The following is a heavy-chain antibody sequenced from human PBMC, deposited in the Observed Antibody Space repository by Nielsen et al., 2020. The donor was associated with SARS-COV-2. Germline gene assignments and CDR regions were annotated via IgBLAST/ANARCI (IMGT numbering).Heavy chain of an antibody. CDR3: ARGSYGGNSDYFDY. J-gene: IGHJ4*02. V-gene: IGHV3-30-3*01. CDR1: GFTFSDHA. Sequence: GESLKISCAASGFTFSDHAFHWVRQAPGKGLEWVALISYDGSNIHYADSVKGRFTISRDSSKNSLYLQMNSLGIEDTGVYYCARGSYGGNSDYFDYWGQGTLVTVSS. D-gene: IGHD4-23*01. CDR2: ISYDGSNI.